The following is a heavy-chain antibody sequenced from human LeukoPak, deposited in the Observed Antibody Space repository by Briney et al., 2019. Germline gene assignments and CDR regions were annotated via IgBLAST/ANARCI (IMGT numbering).Heavy chain of an antibody. V-gene: IGHV4-38-2*02. D-gene: IGHD3-22*01. CDR1: GYSISSGYY. J-gene: IGHJ4*02. CDR3: ARGPRTGDSSVSCDL. CDR2: IYHSGDT. Sequence: SETLSLTCTVSGYSISSGYYWGWIRQPPGKGLEWIGSIYHSGDTYFYPSLKGRVTILVDTSKNQFSLKLSSVTAADTAVYYCARGPRTGDSSVSCDLWGRGTLVTVSS.